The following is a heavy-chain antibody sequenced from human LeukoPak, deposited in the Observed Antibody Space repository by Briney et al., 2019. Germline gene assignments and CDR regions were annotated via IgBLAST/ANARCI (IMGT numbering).Heavy chain of an antibody. V-gene: IGHV3-15*01. J-gene: IGHJ4*02. CDR2: IKSKTDGGTT. CDR1: GFTFSNVW. CDR3: TTGNYDFWSGYYGDY. Sequence: AGGSLRLSCAASGFTFSNVWMSWVRRAPGEGLEWVARIKSKTDGGTTDYAAPVKGRFTISRDDSKNTLYLQMNSLKTEDTAVYYCTTGNYDFWSGYYGDYWGQGTLVTVSS. D-gene: IGHD3-3*01.